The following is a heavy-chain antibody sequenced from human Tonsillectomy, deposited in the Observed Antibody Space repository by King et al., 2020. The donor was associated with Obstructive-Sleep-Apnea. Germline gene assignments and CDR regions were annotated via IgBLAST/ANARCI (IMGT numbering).Heavy chain of an antibody. CDR2: IYYSWST. J-gene: IGHJ4*02. CDR1: GSSISSYY. Sequence: HVQLQESGPGLVKPSETLSLTCTVSGSSISSYYWSWIRQPPGKRLEWIGYIYYSWSTNYSPSLKSRVTISVDTSKNQFSLKLSSVTAADTAVYYCARTYRENWGRFDYWGQGALVTVSS. D-gene: IGHD7-27*01. V-gene: IGHV4-59*01. CDR3: ARTYRENWGRFDY.